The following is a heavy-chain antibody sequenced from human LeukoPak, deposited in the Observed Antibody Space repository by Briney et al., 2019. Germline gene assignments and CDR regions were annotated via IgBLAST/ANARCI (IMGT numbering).Heavy chain of an antibody. V-gene: IGHV4-30-4*08. Sequence: SETLSLTCTVSGGSISSGDYYWSWIRQPPGKGLEWIGYIYYSGSTYYNPSLKSRVTISVDTSKNQFSLKLSSVTAADTAVYYCARDKGEAAGTFDYWGQGTLVTVSS. CDR1: GGSISSGDYY. D-gene: IGHD2-15*01. CDR2: IYYSGST. J-gene: IGHJ4*02. CDR3: ARDKGEAAGTFDY.